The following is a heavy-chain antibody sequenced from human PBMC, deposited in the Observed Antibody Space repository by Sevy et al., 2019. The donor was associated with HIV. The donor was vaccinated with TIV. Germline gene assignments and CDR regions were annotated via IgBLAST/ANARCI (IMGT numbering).Heavy chain of an antibody. CDR3: AGRKGVIAVAGSDWFDP. Sequence: SETLSLTCTVSGGSISSSSYYWGWIRQPPGKGLEWIGSIYYSGSTYYNPSLKSRVTISVDTSKNQFSLKLSSVTAADTAVYYCAGRKGVIAVAGSDWFDPWGQGTLVTVSS. V-gene: IGHV4-39*01. D-gene: IGHD6-19*01. CDR2: IYYSGST. CDR1: GGSISSSSYY. J-gene: IGHJ5*02.